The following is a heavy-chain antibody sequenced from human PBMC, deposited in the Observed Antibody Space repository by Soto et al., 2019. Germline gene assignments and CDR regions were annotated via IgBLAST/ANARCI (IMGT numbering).Heavy chain of an antibody. D-gene: IGHD3-9*01. CDR2: ISSSSSYI. CDR3: ARGGDYDILTGHFDY. CDR1: GFTFSSYS. V-gene: IGHV3-21*01. Sequence: PGGSLRLSCAASGFTFSSYSMNWVRQAPGKGLEWVSSISSSSSYIYYADSVKGRFTISRDNAKNSLYLQMNSLRAEDTAVYYCARGGDYDILTGHFDYWGQGTLVTVSS. J-gene: IGHJ4*02.